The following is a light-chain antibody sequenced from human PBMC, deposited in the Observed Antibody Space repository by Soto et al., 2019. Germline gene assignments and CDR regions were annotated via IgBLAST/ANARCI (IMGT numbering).Light chain of an antibody. CDR3: QLHVDLSPT. J-gene: IGKJ5*01. Sequence: QKTETQASRAEFGGRSVTITYQASQDIRNFLNWYQQKPGKAPKLLISDASSLEAGVPQRFSGSGFGTDVTLAITRHHSEDFATYFSQLHVDLSPTCGPGTRLENK. CDR2: DAS. V-gene: IGKV1-33*01. CDR1: QDIRNF.